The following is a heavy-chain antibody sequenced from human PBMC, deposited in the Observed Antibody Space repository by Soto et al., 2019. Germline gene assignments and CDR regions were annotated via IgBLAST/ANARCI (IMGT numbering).Heavy chain of an antibody. D-gene: IGHD3-16*01. J-gene: IGHJ5*02. CDR2: INTDGSTT. V-gene: IGHV3-74*01. CDR1: GFTFSSYW. CDR3: ARAFASNWGRVDP. Sequence: EVQLVESGGGLVQPGGSLRLSCAASGFTFSSYWMFWVRQVPGKGLVWVSRINTDGSTTIYADSVKGRFTISRDNAKNTLYLQMNSLRAEDAAIYYCARAFASNWGRVDPWGQGTLVTVSS.